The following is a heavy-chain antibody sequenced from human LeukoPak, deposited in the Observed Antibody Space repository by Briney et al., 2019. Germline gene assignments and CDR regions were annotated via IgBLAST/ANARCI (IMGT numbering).Heavy chain of an antibody. Sequence: PGGSLRLSCAASGFTFSSYAMHWVRQAPGKGLEYVSAISSNGGSTYYAKSVKGRFTISRDNSKNTLYLQMGSLRAEDMAVYYCARGSDYYDSSGYSDYWGQGTLVTVSS. V-gene: IGHV3-64*01. CDR2: ISSNGGST. J-gene: IGHJ4*02. CDR3: ARGSDYYDSSGYSDY. D-gene: IGHD3-22*01. CDR1: GFTFSSYA.